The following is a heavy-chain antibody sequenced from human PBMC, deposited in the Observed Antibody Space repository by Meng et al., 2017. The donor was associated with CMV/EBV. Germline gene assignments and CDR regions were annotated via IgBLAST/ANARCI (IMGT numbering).Heavy chain of an antibody. D-gene: IGHD2-2*02. CDR3: ARGPRRGYCSSTSCYTEMSTIPRGYYYYGMDV. CDR2: INHSGST. CDR1: GGSFSGYY. V-gene: IGHV4-34*01. Sequence: SETLSLTCAVYGGSFSGYYWSWIRQLPGKGLGWIGEINHSGSTNYNPSLKSRVTISVDTSKNQFSLKLSSVTAADTAVYYCARGPRRGYCSSTSCYTEMSTIPRGYYYYGMDVWGQGTTVTVSS. J-gene: IGHJ6*02.